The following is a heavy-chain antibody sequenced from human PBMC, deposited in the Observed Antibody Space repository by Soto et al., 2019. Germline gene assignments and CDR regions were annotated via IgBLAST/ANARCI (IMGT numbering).Heavy chain of an antibody. D-gene: IGHD3-3*01. CDR1: GFTFSNAW. J-gene: IGHJ4*02. Sequence: PWGSLRLSCAASGFTFSNAWMSWVRQAPVKGLEWVGRIKSKTDGGTTDYAAPVKGRFTISRDDSKNTLYLQMNSLKTEDTAVYYCTTESEFLEWLLCLDYWGQGTLVTVSS. CDR3: TTESEFLEWLLCLDY. CDR2: IKSKTDGGTT. V-gene: IGHV3-15*01.